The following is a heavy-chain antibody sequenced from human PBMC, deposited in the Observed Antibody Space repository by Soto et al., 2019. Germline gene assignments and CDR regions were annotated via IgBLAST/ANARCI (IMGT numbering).Heavy chain of an antibody. D-gene: IGHD1-1*01. Sequence: GGSLRLSCAASGFTFSDSWMNWVRQAPGKGLEWVASAVPDGSERYYADSVKGRFTISRDNTKTSLYLQMNSLRVDDTAIYYCARDRGYSCFDLWGQGTLVTVSS. CDR2: AVPDGSER. CDR3: ARDRGYSCFDL. J-gene: IGHJ5*01. CDR1: GFTFSDSW. V-gene: IGHV3-7*01.